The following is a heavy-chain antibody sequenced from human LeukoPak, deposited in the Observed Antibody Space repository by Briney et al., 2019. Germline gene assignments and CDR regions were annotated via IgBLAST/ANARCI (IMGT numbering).Heavy chain of an antibody. CDR3: ARGGISPFDP. CDR1: GGSFSGYY. Sequence: SETLSLTCAVYGGSFSGYYWSWIRQPPGKGLEWIGEINHSGSTNYNPSLKSRVTISVDTSKNQFSLKLSSVTAADTAVYYCARGGISPFDPWGQGNLVTVSS. V-gene: IGHV4-34*01. J-gene: IGHJ5*02. CDR2: INHSGST. D-gene: IGHD6-13*01.